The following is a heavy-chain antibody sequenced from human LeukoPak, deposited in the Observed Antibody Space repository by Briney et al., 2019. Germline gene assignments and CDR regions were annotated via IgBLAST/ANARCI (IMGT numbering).Heavy chain of an antibody. CDR1: GFTFSSYW. J-gene: IGHJ4*02. D-gene: IGHD1-7*01. CDR3: AKDGKTRNWNYFQAKPVY. V-gene: IGHV3-74*01. Sequence: GGSLRLSCAASGFTFSSYWMHWVRQAPGKGLVWVSRINSDGSRTSYADSVKGRFSISRDNSKNTLYLQMNSLRAEDTAVYYCAKDGKTRNWNYFQAKPVYWGQGTLVTVSS. CDR2: INSDGSRT.